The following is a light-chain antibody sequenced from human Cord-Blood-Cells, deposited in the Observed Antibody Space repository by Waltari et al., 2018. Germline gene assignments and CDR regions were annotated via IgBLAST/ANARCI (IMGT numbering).Light chain of an antibody. CDR2: EGS. V-gene: IGLV2-23*01. Sequence: QSALTQPASESGSPGQSITISCTGTSSDVGSYNLVSWYQQHPGKAPKLMIYEGSKRPSWVSNRFSGSKSGNTASLTSSGLQAEDEADYYCCSYAGSSTYVVGTGTKVTVL. CDR1: SSDVGSYNL. CDR3: CSYAGSSTYV. J-gene: IGLJ1*01.